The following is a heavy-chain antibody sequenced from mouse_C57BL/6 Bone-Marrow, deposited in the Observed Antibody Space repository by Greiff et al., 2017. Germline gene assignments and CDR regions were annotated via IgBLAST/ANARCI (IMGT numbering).Heavy chain of an antibody. CDR3: ARQGDGYYLGS. D-gene: IGHD2-3*01. Sequence: EVNVVESGGDLVKLGGSLKLSCAASGFTFSSYGMSWVRQTPDKRLEWVATISSGGSYTYYPASVKGRFTISRDNAKNTLYLQMSSLKSETTAMYYCARQGDGYYLGSWGQGTTLTVSS. CDR1: GFTFSSYG. V-gene: IGHV5-6*01. J-gene: IGHJ2*01. CDR2: ISSGGSYT.